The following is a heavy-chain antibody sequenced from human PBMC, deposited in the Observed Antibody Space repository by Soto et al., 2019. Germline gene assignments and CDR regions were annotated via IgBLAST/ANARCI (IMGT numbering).Heavy chain of an antibody. CDR2: ISYDGSNK. J-gene: IGHJ1*01. V-gene: IGHV3-30-3*01. Sequence: YIRLCCASSGFAFSSYAMHWFRQAPGKGLEWVAVISYDGSNKYYADSVKGRFTISRDNSKNTLYLQMNSLRAEDTAVYYCASGNKPRYFQPRGQGTRVTVYS. D-gene: IGHD1-1*01. CDR3: ASGNKPRYFQP. CDR1: GFAFSSYA.